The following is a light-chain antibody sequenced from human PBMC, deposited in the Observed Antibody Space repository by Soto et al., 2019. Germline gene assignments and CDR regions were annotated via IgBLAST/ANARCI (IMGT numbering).Light chain of an antibody. J-gene: IGKJ1*01. CDR3: QQYNSWPSWP. CDR1: QSVSGN. V-gene: IGKV3-15*01. Sequence: EVVMTQFPATLSVSPGERATLSCRASQSVSGNLAWYQQKPGQAPRLLIFGASTRATGIPARFSGSGSGTDFTLTTSNLQSEDFAFYYCQQYNSWPSWPFGQGTKV. CDR2: GAS.